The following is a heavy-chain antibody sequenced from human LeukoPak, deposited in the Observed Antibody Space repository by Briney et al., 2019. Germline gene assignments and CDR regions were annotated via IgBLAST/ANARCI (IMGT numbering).Heavy chain of an antibody. J-gene: IGHJ3*01. CDR1: GFTFDDYD. CDR2: INWNGGST. D-gene: IGHD2/OR15-2a*01. V-gene: IGHV3-20*04. CDR3: AKDSQSVAFFLDDAFDL. Sequence: GGSLRLSCAASGFTFDDYDMSWVRQAPGKGLEWVSGINWNGGSTGYADSVKGRFTISRDNARNSLYLQMNSLRAEDTALYYCAKDSQSVAFFLDDAFDLWGQGTIVTVSA.